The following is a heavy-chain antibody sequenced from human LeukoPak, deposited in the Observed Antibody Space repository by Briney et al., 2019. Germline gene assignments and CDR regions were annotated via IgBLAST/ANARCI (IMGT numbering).Heavy chain of an antibody. CDR3: ARDRGDGYDYFWDY. CDR1: GGSISTYY. CDR2: IYYTGST. Sequence: SETLSLTCTVSGGSISTYYWSWIRQPLGKGLEWIGYIYYTGSTNYNPSLKSRVTISVDTSKNQFSLKLSSVPAADTAVYYCARDRGDGYDYFWDYWGQGTLVTVSS. J-gene: IGHJ4*02. D-gene: IGHD5-12*01. V-gene: IGHV4-59*01.